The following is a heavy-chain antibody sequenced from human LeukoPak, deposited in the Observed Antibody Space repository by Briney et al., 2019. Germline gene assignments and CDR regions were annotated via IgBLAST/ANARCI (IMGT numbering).Heavy chain of an antibody. CDR2: INTNTGNP. CDR3: ARDRSPITTFGVVITYDYYYYYGMDV. V-gene: IGHV7-4-1*02. CDR1: GYTFTSYA. Sequence: ASVKVSCKASGYTFTSYAMNWVRQAPGQGLEWMGWINTNTGNPTYAQGFTGRFVFSLDTSVSTAYLQISSLKAEDTAVYYCARDRSPITTFGVVITYDYYYYYGMDVWGQGTTVTVSS. D-gene: IGHD3-3*01. J-gene: IGHJ6*02.